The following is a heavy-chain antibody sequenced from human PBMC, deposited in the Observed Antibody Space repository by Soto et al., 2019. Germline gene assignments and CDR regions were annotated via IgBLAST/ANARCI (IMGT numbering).Heavy chain of an antibody. CDR1: GFTFTNYP. J-gene: IGHJ4*02. V-gene: IGHV3-23*01. CDR2: ISGSGGST. D-gene: IGHD3-10*01. Sequence: EVQVLDSGGGLVQPGGSLRLSCAASGFTFTNYPMAWVRQAPAKGLEWVSTISGSGGSTFYADSVKGRFTISRDNSKNTVYLQMNSLRVEDTAVYYCAKRPLKFEGSYFDYWGQETLVTVSS. CDR3: AKRPLKFEGSYFDY.